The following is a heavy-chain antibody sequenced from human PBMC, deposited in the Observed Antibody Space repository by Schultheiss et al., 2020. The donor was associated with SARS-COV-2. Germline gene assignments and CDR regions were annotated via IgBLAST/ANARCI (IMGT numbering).Heavy chain of an antibody. CDR3: ARGGPGYYYDSSGYWISYYGMDV. CDR2: IIPIFGTA. CDR1: GGAFSSHA. J-gene: IGHJ6*02. D-gene: IGHD3-22*01. V-gene: IGHV1-69*13. Sequence: SVKVSCKTSGGAFSSHAISWVRQAPGQGLEWMGGIIPIFGTANYAQKFQGRVTITADESTSTAYMELSSLRSEDTAVYYCARGGPGYYYDSSGYWISYYGMDVWGQGTTVTVSS.